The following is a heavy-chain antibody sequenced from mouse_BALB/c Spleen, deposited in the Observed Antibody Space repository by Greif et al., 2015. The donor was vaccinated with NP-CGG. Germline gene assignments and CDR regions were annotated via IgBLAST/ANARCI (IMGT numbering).Heavy chain of an antibody. J-gene: IGHJ2*01. V-gene: IGHV5-17*02. CDR2: ISSGSSTI. CDR1: GFTFSSFG. CDR3: ARWDYDDGYYFDY. Sequence: EVMLVESGGGLVQPGGSRKLSCAASGFTFSSFGMHWVRQAPEKGLEWVAYISSGSSTIYYADTVKGRFTISRDNPKNTLFLQMTSLRSEDTAMYYCARWDYDDGYYFDYWGQGTTLTVSS. D-gene: IGHD2-4*01.